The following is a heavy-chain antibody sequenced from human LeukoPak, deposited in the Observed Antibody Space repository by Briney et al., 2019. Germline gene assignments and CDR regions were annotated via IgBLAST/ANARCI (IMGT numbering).Heavy chain of an antibody. CDR1: GGTFSSYA. V-gene: IGHV1-69*05. J-gene: IGHJ4*02. Sequence: SVKVSCKASGGTFSSYAISWVRQAPGQGLEWMGGIIPIFGTANYAQKFQGRVTITTDESTSTAYMELSSLRSEDTAVYYCARRQQGAAAAFDYWGQGTLVTVSS. CDR2: IIPIFGTA. CDR3: ARRQQGAAAAFDY. D-gene: IGHD6-13*01.